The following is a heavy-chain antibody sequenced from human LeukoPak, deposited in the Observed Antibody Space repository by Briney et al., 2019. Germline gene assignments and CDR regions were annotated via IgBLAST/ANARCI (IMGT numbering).Heavy chain of an antibody. Sequence: ASVKVSCKASGYTFTGYYMHWVRQAPGQGLEWMGWINPNSGGTNYAQKFQGRVTMTRDTSISTAYMELSRLRSDDTAVYYCAGGRTVVVAATPRFDPWGQGTLVTVSS. D-gene: IGHD2-15*01. J-gene: IGHJ5*02. CDR1: GYTFTGYY. CDR3: AGGRTVVVAATPRFDP. V-gene: IGHV1-2*02. CDR2: INPNSGGT.